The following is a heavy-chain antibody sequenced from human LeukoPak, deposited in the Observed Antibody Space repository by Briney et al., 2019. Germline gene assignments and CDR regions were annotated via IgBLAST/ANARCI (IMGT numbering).Heavy chain of an antibody. CDR2: ITTSDGNT. CDR3: ARVRGGRSWYYYGMDV. V-gene: IGHV3-23*01. J-gene: IGHJ6*02. CDR1: GFTFSNYT. D-gene: IGHD3-16*01. Sequence: PGGSLRLSCAASGFTFSNYTMSWVRQAPGKGLEWVSTITTSDGNTYYADSVKGQFTISRDNSKDRLYLQMNSLRPEDTAMYYCARVRGGRSWYYYGMDVWGRGTTVTVSS.